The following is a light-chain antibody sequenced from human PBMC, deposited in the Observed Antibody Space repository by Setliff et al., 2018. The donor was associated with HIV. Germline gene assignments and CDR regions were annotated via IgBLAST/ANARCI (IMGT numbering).Light chain of an antibody. Sequence: SALTQPPSASGTPGQRVTISCSGSSSNIGSNTVNWYQQLPKTAPKLLIYNNNQRPSGVPDRFSGSKSGTSASLAISGLQSEDEADYYCAAWDDSLNGHYVFGTGTKV. CDR1: SSNIGSNT. V-gene: IGLV1-44*01. J-gene: IGLJ1*01. CDR2: NNN. CDR3: AAWDDSLNGHYV.